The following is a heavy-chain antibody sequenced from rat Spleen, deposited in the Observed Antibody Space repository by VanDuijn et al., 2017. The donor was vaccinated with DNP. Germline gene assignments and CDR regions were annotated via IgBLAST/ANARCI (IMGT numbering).Heavy chain of an antibody. CDR1: GFNFNDHW. Sequence: EVQLVESGGGLVQPGRSLKLSCAASGFNFNDHWMGWVRQAPGKGLEWIGEINKDSSTIKYGPSLQDKVTISRDKAQNTLYLQMSKLGSEDTAIYYCAREEGGIKDCGQGVIVTVSS. V-gene: IGHV4-2*01. D-gene: IGHD1-4*01. J-gene: IGHJ2*01. CDR3: AREEGGIKD. CDR2: INKDSSTI.